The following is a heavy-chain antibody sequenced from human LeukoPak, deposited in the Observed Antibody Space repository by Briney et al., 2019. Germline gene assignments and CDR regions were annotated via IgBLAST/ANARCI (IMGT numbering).Heavy chain of an antibody. J-gene: IGHJ4*02. V-gene: IGHV3-23*01. D-gene: IGHD3-10*01. CDR3: AIEHYGSGSSDY. CDR1: GFTFSSYG. CDR2: ISGRGGST. Sequence: GGSLRLSCAASGFTFSSYGMSWVRQAPGKGLEWVSAISGRGGSTYYADSVKGWFTISRDNSKNTLYLQMNSLRAEDTAVYYCAIEHYGSGSSDYWGQGTLVTVSS.